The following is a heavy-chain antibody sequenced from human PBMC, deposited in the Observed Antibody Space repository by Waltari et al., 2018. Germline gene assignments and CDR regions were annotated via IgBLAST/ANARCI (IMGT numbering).Heavy chain of an antibody. V-gene: IGHV4-59*01. J-gene: IGHJ6*02. Sequence: QVQLQESGPGLVKPSETLSLTCTVSGGSISSYYWSWIRQPPGKGLEWIGYIYYSGSNNYNPSLKSRGTIAVDTSKNQFSLKLSSVTAADTGVYYCASSRVVVLYGMDVWGLGTTVTVSS. CDR2: IYYSGSN. D-gene: IGHD2-2*01. CDR1: GGSISSYY. CDR3: ASSRVVVLYGMDV.